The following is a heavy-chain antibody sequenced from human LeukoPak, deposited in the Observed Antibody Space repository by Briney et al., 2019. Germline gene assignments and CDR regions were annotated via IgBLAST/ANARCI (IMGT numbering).Heavy chain of an antibody. D-gene: IGHD3-22*01. CDR3: ARVRSSSVY. V-gene: IGHV4-59*11. Sequence: PSETLSLTCTVSGGSISSHFWSWMRQPPGKGLEWIGYIFYSGTTKYNPSLRSRVTISADTSKNQFSLKLSSVTAADTAVYYCARVRSSSVYWGQGTLVTVSS. CDR1: GGSISSHF. J-gene: IGHJ4*02. CDR2: IFYSGTT.